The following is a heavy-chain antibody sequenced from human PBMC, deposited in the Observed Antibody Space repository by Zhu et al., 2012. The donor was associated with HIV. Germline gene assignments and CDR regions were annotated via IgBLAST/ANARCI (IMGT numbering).Heavy chain of an antibody. CDR1: GASISSGGYS. V-gene: IGHV4-30-2*01. CDR3: ASSGGHYYDSSGYYIYPGWFDP. J-gene: IGHJ5*02. CDR2: IYHSGTT. D-gene: IGHD3-22*01. Sequence: QVQLQESGSGLVKPSQTLSLTCAVSGASISSGGYSWSWIRQPPGKGLEWIGYIYHSGTTYYYPSLKGRVTISVDRSKNQFSLKLNSVTAADTAVYYCASSGGHYYDSSGYYIYPGWFDPGARDPGHRLL.